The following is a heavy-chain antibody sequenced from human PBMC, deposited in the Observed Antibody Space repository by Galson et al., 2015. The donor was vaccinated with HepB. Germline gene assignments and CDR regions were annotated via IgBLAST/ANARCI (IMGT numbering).Heavy chain of an antibody. V-gene: IGHV1-2*06. CDR1: GYRFTGYY. D-gene: IGHD3-10*01. CDR2: INPNNGGT. J-gene: IGHJ6*02. CDR3: ARDLRLLWFGDHPRGGSFYNYYGMDV. Sequence: SVKVSCKASGYRFTGYYIHWVRQAPGQGLEWMGRINPNNGGTIDAQNFQGRVTMTRDTSITTAYMELSRLRSDDTAVYYCARDLRLLWFGDHPRGGSFYNYYGMDVWGQGTTVTVSS.